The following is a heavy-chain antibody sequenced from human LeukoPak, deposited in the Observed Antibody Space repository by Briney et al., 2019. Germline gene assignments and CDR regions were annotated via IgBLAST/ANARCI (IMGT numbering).Heavy chain of an antibody. J-gene: IGHJ4*02. CDR1: GGSISSSSYY. Sequence: PSETLSLTCTVSGGSISSSSYYWGWIRQPPGKGLEWIGNILYSGSTYYNPSLKGRVTLSVDTSKNQFSLKLSSVTAADTAVYYCASLYASSVYFDYWGQGTLVTVSS. CDR3: ASLYASSVYFDY. CDR2: ILYSGST. D-gene: IGHD2-8*01. V-gene: IGHV4-39*01.